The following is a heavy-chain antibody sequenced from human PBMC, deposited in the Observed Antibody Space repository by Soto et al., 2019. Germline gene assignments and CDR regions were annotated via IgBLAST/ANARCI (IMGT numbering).Heavy chain of an antibody. J-gene: IGHJ6*02. CDR3: ALGVVISYYYYYGMDV. CDR1: GGTFSSYA. V-gene: IGHV1-69*06. D-gene: IGHD3-3*01. CDR2: IIPIFGTA. Sequence: SVKVSCKASGGTFSSYAISWVRQAPGQGLEWMGGIIPIFGTANYAQKFQGRVTITADKSTSTAYMELSSLRSEDTAVYYCALGVVISYYYYYGMDVWGQGTTVTGSS.